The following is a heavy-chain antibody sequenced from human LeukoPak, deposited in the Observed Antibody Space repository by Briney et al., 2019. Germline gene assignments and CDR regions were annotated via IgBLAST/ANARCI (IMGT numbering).Heavy chain of an antibody. Sequence: SETLSLTCTVSGYSISSGYYWGWIRQPPGKGLECIGSIYHSGSVNYNPALKSRATISVATSKTQFSLKLSSGTAADTAVYYCGRVRAGSSSPSVRDAFDIWGQGTMVTVSS. J-gene: IGHJ3*02. D-gene: IGHD6-6*01. CDR1: GYSISSGYY. V-gene: IGHV4-38-2*02. CDR3: GRVRAGSSSPSVRDAFDI. CDR2: IYHSGSV.